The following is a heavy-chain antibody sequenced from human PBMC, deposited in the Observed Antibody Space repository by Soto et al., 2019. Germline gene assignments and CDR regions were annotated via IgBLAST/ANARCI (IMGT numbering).Heavy chain of an antibody. D-gene: IGHD6-25*01. Sequence: GGSLRLSCAASGFTFSSYGMHWVRQAPGKGLEWVAVISYDGSNKYYADSVKGRFTISRDNSKNTLYLQMNSLRAEDTAVYYCAKDWESSGRKQRGAFDIWGQGTMVTVSS. CDR3: AKDWESSGRKQRGAFDI. V-gene: IGHV3-30*18. CDR2: ISYDGSNK. J-gene: IGHJ3*02. CDR1: GFTFSSYG.